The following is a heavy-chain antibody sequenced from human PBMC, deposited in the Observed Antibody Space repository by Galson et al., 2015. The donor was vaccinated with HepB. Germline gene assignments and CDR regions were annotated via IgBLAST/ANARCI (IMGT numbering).Heavy chain of an antibody. J-gene: IGHJ3*02. Sequence: SLRRSCAASGFTLSDYYMTWIRQAPGKGPEWLSYISSTSSYTNYADSVKGRFTISRDNAKNSLYLQMNSLTAEDTAVYFCARSTKGPPNPNAFDIWGQGTMVTVSS. CDR3: ARSTKGPPNPNAFDI. CDR1: GFTLSDYY. D-gene: IGHD1-14*01. CDR2: ISSTSSYT. V-gene: IGHV3-11*06.